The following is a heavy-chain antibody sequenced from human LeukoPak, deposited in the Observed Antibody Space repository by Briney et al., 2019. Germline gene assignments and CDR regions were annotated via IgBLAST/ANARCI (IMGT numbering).Heavy chain of an antibody. J-gene: IGHJ5*02. CDR2: IIPIFGTA. CDR3: ARVFQGVSGRFLTP. V-gene: IGHV1-69*13. Sequence: SVTVSCKASGGTFSSYAISWVRQAPGQGLEWMGGIIPIFGTANYAQKFQGRVTITADESTSTAYMELSSLRSEDTAVYYCARVFQGVSGRFLTPWGQGTLVTVSS. CDR1: GGTFSSYA. D-gene: IGHD3-3*01.